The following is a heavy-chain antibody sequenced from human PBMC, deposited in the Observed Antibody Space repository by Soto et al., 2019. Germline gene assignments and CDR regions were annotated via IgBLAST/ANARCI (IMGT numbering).Heavy chain of an antibody. Sequence: QVQRVQSGAEVKKPGSSVKVSCKASGGTFGSYAFSWVRQAPGQGLEWMGGIIPVSGAAHYAQKFQGRVTITADESTSTAYMELSSLRSQDTAVYYCATALGCRSTSCTLDYWGQGTRVIVSS. J-gene: IGHJ4*02. V-gene: IGHV1-69*01. CDR2: IIPVSGAA. CDR1: GGTFGSYA. D-gene: IGHD2-2*01. CDR3: ATALGCRSTSCTLDY.